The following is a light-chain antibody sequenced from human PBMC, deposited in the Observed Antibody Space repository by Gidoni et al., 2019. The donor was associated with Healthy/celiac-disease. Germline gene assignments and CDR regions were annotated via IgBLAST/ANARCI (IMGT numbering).Light chain of an antibody. CDR2: AAS. J-gene: IGKJ1*01. Sequence: VIWMTQSPSLLSASTGDRVIISCRMSQGISSYFAWYQQKPGKAPELLIYAASTLQSGVPSRFSGSGSGTDFTLTISCLQSEDFATYYCQQYYSFPRTFGQGTKVEIK. CDR1: QGISSY. V-gene: IGKV1D-8*04. CDR3: QQYYSFPRT.